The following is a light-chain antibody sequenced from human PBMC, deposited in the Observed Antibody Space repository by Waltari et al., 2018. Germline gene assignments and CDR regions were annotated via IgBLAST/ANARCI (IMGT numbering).Light chain of an antibody. CDR1: GSNRGAGYD. Sequence: QSVLTPPPSVSGAPGQRVPLSFPGSGSNRGAGYDGHWYRQLPGTAPTLLIYGVNTRPPGVSDRFSGSQFDTSASLAIAGLQADDEADYYCQSYDTTLSVVFGGGTKLTVL. CDR2: GVN. J-gene: IGLJ2*01. V-gene: IGLV1-40*01. CDR3: QSYDTTLSVV.